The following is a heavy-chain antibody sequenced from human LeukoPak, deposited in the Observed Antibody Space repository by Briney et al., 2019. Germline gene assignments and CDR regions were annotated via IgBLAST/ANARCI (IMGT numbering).Heavy chain of an antibody. Sequence: GGSLRLSCAASGFTFSSHAMSWVRQAPGKGLEWVSAISGSGGSTYYADSVKGRFTISRDNSKNTLYLQMNSLRAEDTAVYYCARRAGAYSHPYDYRGQGTLVTVSS. CDR3: ARRAGAYSHPYDY. CDR1: GFTFSSHA. J-gene: IGHJ4*02. V-gene: IGHV3-23*01. D-gene: IGHD4/OR15-4a*01. CDR2: ISGSGGST.